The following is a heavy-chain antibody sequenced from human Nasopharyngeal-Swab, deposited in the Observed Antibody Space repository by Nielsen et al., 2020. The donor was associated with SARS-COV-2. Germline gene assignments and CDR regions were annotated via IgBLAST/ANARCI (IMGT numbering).Heavy chain of an antibody. CDR3: ARAVAATPDADYYYYMDV. CDR2: MNPNSGTT. Sequence: ASVKVSCKASGDTCTSYDINWVRQATGQGLEGRGWMNPNSGTTGYAQKFQGRVTMTRNTSISTAYMELSSLRSEDTAVYYCARAVAATPDADYYYYMDVWGKGTTVTVSS. D-gene: IGHD2-15*01. CDR1: GDTCTSYD. J-gene: IGHJ6*03. V-gene: IGHV1-8*01.